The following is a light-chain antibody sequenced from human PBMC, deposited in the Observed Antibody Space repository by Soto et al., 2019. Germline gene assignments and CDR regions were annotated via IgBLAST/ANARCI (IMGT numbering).Light chain of an antibody. CDR3: QQRSNWPPMYT. Sequence: EIVLTQSPATLSLSPGERATLSCRASQSVSSYLVWYQQKPGQAPRLLIYDASNRATGIPARFSGSGSGTDFSFTISSLEPEDFAVYYCQQRSNWPPMYTFGQGTKLEIK. V-gene: IGKV3-11*01. CDR1: QSVSSY. J-gene: IGKJ2*01. CDR2: DAS.